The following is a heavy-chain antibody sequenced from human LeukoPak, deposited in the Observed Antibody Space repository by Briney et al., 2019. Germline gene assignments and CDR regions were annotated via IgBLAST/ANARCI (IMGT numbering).Heavy chain of an antibody. Sequence: PSATLSLTCPVAAGSISSYYWSWIRQPAGKGLEWIVRIYTTGSTTSHPSLKSRVTMSVDTSKNQFSLKLSSVTAADTAVYYCARIRSFYDSSGFDYWGQGTLVTVSS. CDR1: AGSISSYY. V-gene: IGHV4-4*07. CDR3: ARIRSFYDSSGFDY. CDR2: IYTTGST. D-gene: IGHD3-22*01. J-gene: IGHJ4*02.